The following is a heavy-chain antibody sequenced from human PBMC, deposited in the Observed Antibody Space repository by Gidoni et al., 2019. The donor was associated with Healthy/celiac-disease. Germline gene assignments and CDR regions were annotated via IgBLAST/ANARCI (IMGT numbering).Heavy chain of an antibody. Sequence: EVQLVESGGGLVKPGGSLRLSCAASGFTFSNAWMSWVRQAPGKGLEWVGRIKSKTDGGTTDYAAPVKGRFTISRDDSKNTLYLQMNSLKTEDTAVYYCTTDPPLVVITDDAFDIWGQGTMVTVSS. J-gene: IGHJ3*02. D-gene: IGHD3-22*01. CDR2: IKSKTDGGTT. V-gene: IGHV3-15*01. CDR3: TTDPPLVVITDDAFDI. CDR1: GFTFSNAW.